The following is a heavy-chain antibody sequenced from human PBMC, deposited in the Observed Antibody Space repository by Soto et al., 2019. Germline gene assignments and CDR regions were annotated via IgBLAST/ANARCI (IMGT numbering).Heavy chain of an antibody. CDR3: AKEGEPYSSGCRKCGAYDY. CDR1: GFPFSSYW. D-gene: IGHD6-19*01. CDR2: KKEDGSDK. Sequence: EVQLVESGGGLVQPGGSLRLSCAASGFPFSSYWMSWVRQAPGKGLEWLANKKEDGSDKYYVDSVKGRFTISRDNARNSLYLQMNSLGGEDTAVYYCAKEGEPYSSGCRKCGAYDYWGRGTLVTVSS. J-gene: IGHJ4*02. V-gene: IGHV3-7*03.